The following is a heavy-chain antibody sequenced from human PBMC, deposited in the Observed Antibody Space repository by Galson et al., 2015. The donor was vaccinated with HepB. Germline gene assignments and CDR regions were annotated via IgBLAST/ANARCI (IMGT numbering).Heavy chain of an antibody. Sequence: SLRLSCAASGIIFRNAWMTWVRQAPGKGLEWLGCIKNKVDGGTADYGEPVKGGFTISREDSKNTVYLQLNSLKTEDTGVYFCTTVDDCGGDCYTDYWGRGTLVSVSS. V-gene: IGHV3-15*01. J-gene: IGHJ4*02. CDR1: GIIFRNAW. D-gene: IGHD2-21*02. CDR2: IKNKVDGGTA. CDR3: TTVDDCGGDCYTDY.